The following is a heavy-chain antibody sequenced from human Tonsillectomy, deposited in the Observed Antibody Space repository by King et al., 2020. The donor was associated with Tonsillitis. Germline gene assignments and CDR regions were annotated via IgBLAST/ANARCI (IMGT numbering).Heavy chain of an antibody. Sequence: VQLVESGGGVVQPGRSLRLSCAASGFTFSNYGMHWLRQAPGKGLEWVALIAYDASYENYADSVKGRFAISRDNSKNTLHLEMHSLRVEDTAVYYCAKDGIGLSHWYFDLWGRGTLVTVSS. J-gene: IGHJ2*01. D-gene: IGHD3-16*01. CDR2: IAYDASYE. CDR3: AKDGIGLSHWYFDL. V-gene: IGHV3-30*18. CDR1: GFTFSNYG.